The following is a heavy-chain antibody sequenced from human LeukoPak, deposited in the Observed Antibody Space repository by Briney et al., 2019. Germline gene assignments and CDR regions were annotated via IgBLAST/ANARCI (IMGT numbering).Heavy chain of an antibody. D-gene: IGHD6-13*01. J-gene: IGHJ4*02. CDR2: IKQDGSEK. CDR1: GFTFSTYW. CDR3: VRGGGAASV. Sequence: PGGSLRLSCAASGFTFSTYWVSWVRQAPGKGLEWVANIKQDGSEKYYVDSVKGRFTISRDNAENSLYLQMNSLRAEDTAVFYCVRGGGAASVWGQGTLVTVSS. V-gene: IGHV3-7*01.